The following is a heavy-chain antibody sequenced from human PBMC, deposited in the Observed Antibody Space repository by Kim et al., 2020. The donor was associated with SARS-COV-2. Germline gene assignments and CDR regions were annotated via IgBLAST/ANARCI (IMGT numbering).Heavy chain of an antibody. V-gene: IGHV1-69*04. D-gene: IGHD6-13*01. CDR1: GCTFSSYA. CDR3: ARPRYISSWPNGYYYGMDV. Sequence: SVKVSCKASGCTFSSYAISWVRQAPGQGLEWMGRIIPILGIANYAQKFQGRVTITADKSTSTAYMELSSLRSEDTTVYYCARPRYISSWPNGYYYGMDVWGQGTTVTVSS. CDR2: IIPILGIA. J-gene: IGHJ6*02.